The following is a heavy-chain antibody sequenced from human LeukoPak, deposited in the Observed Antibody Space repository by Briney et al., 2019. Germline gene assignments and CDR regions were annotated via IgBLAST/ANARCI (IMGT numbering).Heavy chain of an antibody. CDR2: INPNSGGT. Sequence: GASVKVSCKASGYTFTSYYMHWVRQAPGQGLEWMGWINPNSGGTNYAQKFQGRVTMTRDTSISTAYMELSRLRSDDTAVYYCARDASRVAGTPTGDWFDPWGQGTLVTVSS. CDR3: ARDASRVAGTPTGDWFDP. J-gene: IGHJ5*02. D-gene: IGHD6-19*01. V-gene: IGHV1-2*02. CDR1: GYTFTSYY.